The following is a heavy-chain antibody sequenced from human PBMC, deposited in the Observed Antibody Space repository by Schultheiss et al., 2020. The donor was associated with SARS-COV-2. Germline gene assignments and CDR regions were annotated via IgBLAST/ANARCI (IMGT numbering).Heavy chain of an antibody. J-gene: IGHJ6*03. D-gene: IGHD3-16*01. CDR2: IYYTGST. CDR3: ARDQGAYYYYMDV. V-gene: IGHV4-61*01. Sequence: SETLSLTCTVSGGSVSSGSYYWTWIRQSPGKGLEWIGYIYYTGSTNYNPSLESRVSMSVDTSKNQFSLTLTSVTAADTAVYYCARDQGAYYYYMDVWGKGTTVTVSS. CDR1: GGSVSSGSYY.